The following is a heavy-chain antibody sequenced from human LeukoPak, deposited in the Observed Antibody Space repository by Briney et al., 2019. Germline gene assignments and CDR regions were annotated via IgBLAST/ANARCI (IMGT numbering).Heavy chain of an antibody. D-gene: IGHD1-26*01. CDR3: TSSGSYYPLEFYFDY. CDR2: IRSKAYGGTT. J-gene: IGHJ4*02. V-gene: IGHV3-49*04. CDR1: GFTFGDYA. Sequence: TGGSLRLSCAASGFTFGDYAMSWVRQAPGKGLEWVGFIRSKAYGGTTEYAASVKGRFTISRDDSKSIAYLQMNSLKTEDTAVYYCTSSGSYYPLEFYFDYWGQGTLVTVSS.